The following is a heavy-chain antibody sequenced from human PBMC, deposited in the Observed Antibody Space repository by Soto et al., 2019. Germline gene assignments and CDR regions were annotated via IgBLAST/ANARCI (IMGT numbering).Heavy chain of an antibody. V-gene: IGHV2-5*01. CDR2: IYWNDDK. J-gene: IGHJ4*02. D-gene: IGHD5-12*01. Sequence: QITLKESGPTLVKPTQTLTLTCTFSGFSLSTSGVGVGWFRQPPGKALEWLALIYWNDDKRYSPSLKSRLTITKDTSKNQVVLTMTNMDPVDTATYYCAHSPNRDGYEGNYYFDYWGQGTLVTVSS. CDR1: GFSLSTSGVG. CDR3: AHSPNRDGYEGNYYFDY.